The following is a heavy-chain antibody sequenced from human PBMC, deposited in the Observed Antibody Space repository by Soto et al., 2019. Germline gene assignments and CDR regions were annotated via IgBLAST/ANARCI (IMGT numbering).Heavy chain of an antibody. CDR1: GGTFSSYA. Sequence: SVKVSCKASGGTFSSYAISWVRQAPGQGXEWMGGIIPIFGTANYAQKFQGRVTITADKSTSTAYMELSSLRSEDTAVYYCARDNAYYDILTGYPSRAFDIWGQGTMVTVSS. V-gene: IGHV1-69*06. D-gene: IGHD3-9*01. J-gene: IGHJ3*02. CDR3: ARDNAYYDILTGYPSRAFDI. CDR2: IIPIFGTA.